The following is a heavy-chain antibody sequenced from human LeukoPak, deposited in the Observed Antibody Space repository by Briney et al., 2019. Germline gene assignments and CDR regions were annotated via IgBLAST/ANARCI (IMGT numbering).Heavy chain of an antibody. CDR2: IYYSGST. J-gene: IGHJ4*02. D-gene: IGHD6-13*01. CDR3: ARDSAAGTDYFDY. V-gene: IGHV4-39*07. CDR1: GGSISSSSYY. Sequence: TSETLSLTCTVSGGSISSSSYYWGWIRQPPGKGLEWIGSIYYSGSTYYNPSLKSRVTISVDTSKNQFSLKLSSVTAADTAVYYCARDSAAGTDYFDYWGQGTLVTVSS.